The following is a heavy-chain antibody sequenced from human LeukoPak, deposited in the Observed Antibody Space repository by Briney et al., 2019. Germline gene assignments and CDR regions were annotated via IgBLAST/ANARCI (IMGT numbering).Heavy chain of an antibody. CDR2: IGSSGSTV. CDR3: ARRGYYDSSGYDY. D-gene: IGHD3-22*01. J-gene: IGHJ4*02. V-gene: IGHV3-48*03. Sequence: PGGSLRLSCAASGFTFSAYEMNWVRQAPGKGLEWVSYIGSSGSTVYYADSVKGRFTISRDNAKNSLYMQMESLRDEDTAIYYCARRGYYDSSGYDYWGQGTLVTVSS. CDR1: GFTFSAYE.